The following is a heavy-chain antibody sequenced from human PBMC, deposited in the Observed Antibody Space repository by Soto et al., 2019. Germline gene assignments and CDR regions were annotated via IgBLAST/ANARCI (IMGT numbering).Heavy chain of an antibody. J-gene: IGHJ4*02. CDR3: AKPKAATGYFHS. D-gene: IGHD6-13*01. CDR2: ISGTGGNT. CDR1: GFTFSSYA. V-gene: IGHV3-23*01. Sequence: PGGSLRLSCAASGFTFSSYAMSWVRQAPGKGLEWVSGISGTGGNTYYADSVKGRFTISRDNSKSTLYLQMSSLRAEDTAVYYCAKPKAATGYFHSWGQGTLVTVS.